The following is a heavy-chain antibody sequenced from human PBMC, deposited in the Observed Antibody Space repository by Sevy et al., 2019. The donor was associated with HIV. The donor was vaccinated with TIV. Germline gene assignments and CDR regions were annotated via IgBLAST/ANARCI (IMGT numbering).Heavy chain of an antibody. CDR2: TSYDAINK. Sequence: GGYLRLSCAASGFTVSSYVIHWVRQAPGKGLEWVALTSYDAINKYYADSVKGRFTVSRDNSKNTLYLQMNSLRAEDTAMYYCARSYYYDSSGCYYWGQGTLVTVSS. CDR1: GFTVSSYV. CDR3: ARSYYYDSSGCYY. D-gene: IGHD3-22*01. J-gene: IGHJ4*02. V-gene: IGHV3-30*01.